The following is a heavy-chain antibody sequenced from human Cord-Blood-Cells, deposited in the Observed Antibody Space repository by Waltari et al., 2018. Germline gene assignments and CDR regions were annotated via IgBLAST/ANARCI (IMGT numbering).Heavy chain of an antibody. V-gene: IGHV1-2*04. CDR3: ARESHSSGYYFDY. D-gene: IGHD3-22*01. J-gene: IGHJ4*02. CDR2: INPNSGGK. Sequence: QVQLVQSGAEVKKPGASVKVSCKASGYPFTGYFMHWVRQAPGQGLEWMGWINPNSGGKNYAQKFQGWVTMTRDTSISTAYMELSRLRSDDTAVYYCARESHSSGYYFDYWGQGTLVTVSS. CDR1: GYPFTGYF.